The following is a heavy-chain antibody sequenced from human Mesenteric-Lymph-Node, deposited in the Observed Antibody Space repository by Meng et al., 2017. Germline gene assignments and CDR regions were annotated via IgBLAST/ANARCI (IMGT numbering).Heavy chain of an antibody. CDR3: ARDLWPHIVVVTAPSEF. CDR1: GYTFSSYG. Sequence: QVQPVQSGAEVKRPGASVKVSCKASGYTFSSYGFTWVRQAPGQGLEWLGWISTYNDNPKYAQKVQGRVTMTADTSTSTAYMELRSLTSDDTAVYYCARDLWPHIVVVTAPSEFWGQGTQVTVSS. J-gene: IGHJ4*02. CDR2: ISTYNDNP. D-gene: IGHD2-21*02. V-gene: IGHV1-18*01.